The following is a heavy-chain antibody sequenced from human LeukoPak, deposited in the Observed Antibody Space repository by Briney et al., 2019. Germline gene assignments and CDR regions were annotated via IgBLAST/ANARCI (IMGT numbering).Heavy chain of an antibody. CDR1: GGSISSYY. CDR2: IYYSGST. D-gene: IGHD5-18*01. Sequence: TSETLSLTCTVSGGSISSYYWSWIRQPPGKGLEWIGYIYYSGSTNYNPSLKSRVTISVDTSKNQFSLKLSSVTAADTAVYYCARGGYSYGTGSDYWGQGTLVTVSS. CDR3: ARGGYSYGTGSDY. J-gene: IGHJ4*02. V-gene: IGHV4-59*08.